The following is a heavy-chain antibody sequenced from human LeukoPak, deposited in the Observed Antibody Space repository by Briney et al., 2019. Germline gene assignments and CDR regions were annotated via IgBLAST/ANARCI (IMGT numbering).Heavy chain of an antibody. J-gene: IGHJ3*02. Sequence: GASVKVSCKASGYTFTVYYMHWVRQAPGQGLEWMGWINPNSGGTNYAQKFQGRVTMTRDTSISTAYMELSRLRSDDTAVYYCARDPSFPIVVVPAAMSQSPGAFDIWGQGTMVTVSS. D-gene: IGHD2-2*01. CDR1: GYTFTVYY. CDR3: ARDPSFPIVVVPAAMSQSPGAFDI. CDR2: INPNSGGT. V-gene: IGHV1-2*02.